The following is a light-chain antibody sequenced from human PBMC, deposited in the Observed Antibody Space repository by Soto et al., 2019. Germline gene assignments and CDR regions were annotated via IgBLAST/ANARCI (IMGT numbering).Light chain of an antibody. CDR3: QQIFETPPYS. V-gene: IGKV1-39*01. CDR1: QNIATY. J-gene: IGKJ2*01. Sequence: DIQMTQSPSSLSASIGDRVTITCRASQNIATYVNWFQQKPGKAPKLLINAASSLQSGVPSRFSGSGSGTDFSLTISGLQPDDLATYYCQQIFETPPYSFGQGTKLEIK. CDR2: AAS.